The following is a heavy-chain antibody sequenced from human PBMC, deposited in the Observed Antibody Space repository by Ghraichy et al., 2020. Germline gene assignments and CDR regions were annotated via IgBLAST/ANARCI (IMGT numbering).Heavy chain of an antibody. CDR2: IKSKNDGGTT. CDR1: GFTFTDAW. V-gene: IGHV3-15*01. Sequence: GGSLRLSCAASGFTFTDAWMSWVRQAQGKGLEWVGRIKSKNDGGTTNYAAPVKGRFTISRDDSKTTLYLQMDSLKVEDTAIYYCIWRSNSPYSFDYWGQGTLVTVSS. CDR3: IWRSNSPYSFDY. D-gene: IGHD3-16*01. J-gene: IGHJ4*02.